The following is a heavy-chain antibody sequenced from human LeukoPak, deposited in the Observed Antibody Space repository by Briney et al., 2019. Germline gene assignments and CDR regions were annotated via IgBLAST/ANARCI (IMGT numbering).Heavy chain of an antibody. CDR3: ARGRGWTYDS. CDR2: MRVDGTDI. V-gene: IGHV3-7*04. Sequence: TGGSLRLSCATSGFTFSDYYMSWIRQAPGKGLEWVANMRVDGTDIHYADSVKGRFTISSDNARNSLYLQMNTLRADDTAVYYCARGRGWTYDSWGRGTLVTVSS. CDR1: GFTFSDYY. D-gene: IGHD6-19*01. J-gene: IGHJ4*02.